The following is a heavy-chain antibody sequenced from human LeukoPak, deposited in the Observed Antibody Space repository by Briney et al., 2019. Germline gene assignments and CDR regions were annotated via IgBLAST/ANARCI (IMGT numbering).Heavy chain of an antibody. V-gene: IGHV3-23*01. CDR1: GFTFSSYA. Sequence: GGSLRLSCAASGFTFSSYAMCWVRQAPGKGLEWASAISGSGGSTYYADSVKGRFTISRDNSKNTLYLQMNSLRAEDTAVYYCAKGYSGYDYYFDYWGQGTLVTVSS. D-gene: IGHD5-12*01. CDR2: ISGSGGST. J-gene: IGHJ4*02. CDR3: AKGYSGYDYYFDY.